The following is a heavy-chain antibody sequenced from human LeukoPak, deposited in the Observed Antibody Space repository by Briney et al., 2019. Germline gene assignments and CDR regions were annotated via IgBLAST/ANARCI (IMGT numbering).Heavy chain of an antibody. CDR3: TKDLMTGFSSGWYLAY. V-gene: IGHV3-23*01. CDR1: GLSFNGYA. Sequence: GGSLRLSCEGSGLSFNGYAMSWVRQAPGKGLEWVAVTGGSDDNTHYADSGKGRFSIPRDTPEHRLFLQMNSLRPDDSALYYCTKDLMTGFSSGWYLAYWGQGTLVTVSS. CDR2: TGGSDDNT. J-gene: IGHJ4*02. D-gene: IGHD6-19*01.